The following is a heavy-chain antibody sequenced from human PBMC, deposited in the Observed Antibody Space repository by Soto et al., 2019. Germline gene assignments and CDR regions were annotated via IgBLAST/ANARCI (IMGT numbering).Heavy chain of an antibody. Sequence: QVQLVQSGAEVKKPGSSVKISCTASGGTFNYYTINWLLLAQGQGLEWVGRVNPILGMSISAQRFQGRVTSTDDKSQSKALMHVTTVVSVGAAIHDRANRQCSGRTHLDYWGQGTMVSVS. J-gene: IGHJ4*02. V-gene: IGHV1-69*02. D-gene: IGHD3-10*02. CDR1: GGTFNYYT. CDR3: ANRQCSGRTHLDY. CDR2: VNPILGMS.